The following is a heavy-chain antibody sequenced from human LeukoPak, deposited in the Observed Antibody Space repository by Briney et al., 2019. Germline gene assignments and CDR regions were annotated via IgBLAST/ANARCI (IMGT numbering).Heavy chain of an antibody. CDR2: ITVSGGRT. J-gene: IGHJ4*02. CDR1: GLILSSYV. Sequence: GGSLRLSCAASGLILSSYVMSWVRQAPGKGLEWVSTITVSGGRTYYADSVKGRFTISRDNSKNTLYLQMNSLRAEDTAVYYCARRAGAYSHPYDYWGQGTLVTVSS. D-gene: IGHD4/OR15-4a*01. CDR3: ARRAGAYSHPYDY. V-gene: IGHV3-23*01.